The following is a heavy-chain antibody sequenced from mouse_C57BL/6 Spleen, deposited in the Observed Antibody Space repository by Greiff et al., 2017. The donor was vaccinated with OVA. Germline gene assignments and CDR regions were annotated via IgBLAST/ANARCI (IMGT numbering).Heavy chain of an antibody. CDR1: GYTFTSYG. D-gene: IGHD1-1*01. Sequence: QVQLQQSGAELARPGASVKLSCKASGYTFTSYGISWVKQRTGQGLEWIGEIYPRSGNTYYNEKFKGKATLTADKSSSTAYMELRSLTSEDSAVYFCASGVTTVVAEYYFDYWGQGTTLTVSS. V-gene: IGHV1-81*01. J-gene: IGHJ2*01. CDR3: ASGVTTVVAEYYFDY. CDR2: IYPRSGNT.